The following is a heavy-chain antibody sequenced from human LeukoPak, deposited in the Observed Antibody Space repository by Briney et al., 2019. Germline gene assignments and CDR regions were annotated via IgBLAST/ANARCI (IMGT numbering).Heavy chain of an antibody. J-gene: IGHJ4*02. D-gene: IGHD6-6*01. CDR2: ISCSSSYI. CDR3: ARERGIAARLDDY. CDR1: GFTFSSYS. Sequence: GGSLRLSCAASGFTFSSYSMNWVRQPPAKGLAWVSSISCSSSYIYYADSVKGRFTISRDNAKNSLYLQMNSLTAEDTAVYYCARERGIAARLDDYWGQGTLVTVSS. V-gene: IGHV3-21*01.